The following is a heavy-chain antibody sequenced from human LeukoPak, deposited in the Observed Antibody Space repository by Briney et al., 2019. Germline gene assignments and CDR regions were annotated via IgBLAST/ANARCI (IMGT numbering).Heavy chain of an antibody. CDR1: GGTFSSYA. V-gene: IGHV1-69*01. CDR2: IIPIFGTA. Sequence: SLKVSCKASGGTFSSYAISWVRQAPGQGLEWMGGIIPIFGTANYAQKFQGRVTITADESTSTAYMELSSLRSEDTAVYYCASNLLYCSSTSCYFDYWGQGTLVTVSS. D-gene: IGHD2-2*01. J-gene: IGHJ4*02. CDR3: ASNLLYCSSTSCYFDY.